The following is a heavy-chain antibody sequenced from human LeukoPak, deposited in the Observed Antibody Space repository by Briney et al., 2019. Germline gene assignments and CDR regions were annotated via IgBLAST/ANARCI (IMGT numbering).Heavy chain of an antibody. CDR3: ARGRGYYDSSGYYSGYFDY. CDR2: INHSGST. Sequence: SETLSLTCAVYGGSFSGYYWSWIRQPPGKGLEWIGEINHSGSTNYNPSLKSRVTISVDTSKNQFSLKLSSVTAADTAVYYCARGRGYYDSSGYYSGYFDYWGQGALVTVSS. CDR1: GGSFSGYY. J-gene: IGHJ4*02. D-gene: IGHD3-22*01. V-gene: IGHV4-34*01.